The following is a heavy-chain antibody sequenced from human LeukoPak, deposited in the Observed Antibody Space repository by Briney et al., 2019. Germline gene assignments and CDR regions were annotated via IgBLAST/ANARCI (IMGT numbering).Heavy chain of an antibody. D-gene: IGHD2/OR15-2a*01. J-gene: IGHJ4*02. CDR1: GFNFSIYS. V-gene: IGHV3-48*01. CDR2: ITRSSTTI. CDR3: VKEAEVSPLSYFDH. Sequence: GGSLRLSCAASGFNFSIYSMNWVRQAPGKGLEWVSYITRSSTTIYYADSVKGRFTISRDNAKNSLYLQMSSLRAEDTALYYCVKEAEVSPLSYFDHWGQGTLVAVSS.